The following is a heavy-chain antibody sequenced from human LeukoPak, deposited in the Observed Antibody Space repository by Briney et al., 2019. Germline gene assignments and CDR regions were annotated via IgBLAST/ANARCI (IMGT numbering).Heavy chain of an antibody. Sequence: GGSLRLSCAASGFPFSEYSMNWVRQAPGKGLEWISYIGISSGNTKYADSVKGRFTVSGDNARNSLYLQMNSLRVEDTAVYYCAKDQSVGGHDYPFDSWGQGALVTVSS. CDR2: IGISSGNT. D-gene: IGHD5-12*01. CDR1: GFPFSEYS. J-gene: IGHJ4*02. CDR3: AKDQSVGGHDYPFDS. V-gene: IGHV3-11*06.